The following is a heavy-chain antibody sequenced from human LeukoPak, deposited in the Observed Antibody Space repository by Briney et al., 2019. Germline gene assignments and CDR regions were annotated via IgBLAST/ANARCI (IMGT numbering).Heavy chain of an antibody. CDR2: ISDGGGS. CDR3: ARANYDSSGWEFDY. D-gene: IGHD3-22*01. V-gene: IGHV4-59*01. CDR1: GGSIRNYY. J-gene: IGHJ4*02. Sequence: SETLSLTCTVSGGSIRNYYWTWIRQPPGKGLEWIGYISDGGGSNYNPSLKSRVTISVDTSKNQFSLKLSSVTAADTAVYYCARANYDSSGWEFDYWGQGTLVTVSS.